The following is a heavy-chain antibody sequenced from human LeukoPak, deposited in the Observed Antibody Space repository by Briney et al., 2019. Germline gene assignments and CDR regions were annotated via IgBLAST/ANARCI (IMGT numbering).Heavy chain of an antibody. D-gene: IGHD5-18*01. Sequence: GGSLGLSCAASGFTFSSYAMSWVRQAPGKGLEWVSAISGSGGSTYYADSVKGRFTISRDNSKNTLYLQMNSLRAEDTAVYYCAKGQLWLRSGYFDYWGQGTLVTVSS. CDR3: AKGQLWLRSGYFDY. CDR1: GFTFSSYA. CDR2: ISGSGGST. V-gene: IGHV3-23*01. J-gene: IGHJ4*02.